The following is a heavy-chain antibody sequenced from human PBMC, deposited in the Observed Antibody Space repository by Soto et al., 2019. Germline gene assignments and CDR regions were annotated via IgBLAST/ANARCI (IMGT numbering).Heavy chain of an antibody. CDR3: ARAQFRPLYSRDYYFDY. CDR2: IKQDGSEK. CDR1: GFTFSSYW. D-gene: IGHD6-13*01. J-gene: IGHJ4*02. Sequence: EVQLVESGGGLVQPGGSLRLSCAASGFTFSSYWMSWVRQAPGKGLEWVANIKQDGSEKYYVDSVKGRFTISRDNAKNSLYLQMNSLRAEDTAVYYCARAQFRPLYSRDYYFDYWGQGTLVTVSS. V-gene: IGHV3-7*05.